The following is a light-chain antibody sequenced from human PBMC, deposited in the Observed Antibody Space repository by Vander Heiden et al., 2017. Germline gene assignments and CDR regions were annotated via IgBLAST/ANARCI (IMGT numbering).Light chain of an antibody. Sequence: DIVMTQSPDSLAVSLGERATINCKSSQSVLYSSNNKNYLACYQQTPGQPPKLLIYWASTRESGVPDRFSGSGSGTDFTLTISSLQAEDVAVYYCQQYYTTPRTFGQGTKVEIK. V-gene: IGKV4-1*01. CDR2: WAS. CDR3: QQYYTTPRT. J-gene: IGKJ1*01. CDR1: QSVLYSSNNKNY.